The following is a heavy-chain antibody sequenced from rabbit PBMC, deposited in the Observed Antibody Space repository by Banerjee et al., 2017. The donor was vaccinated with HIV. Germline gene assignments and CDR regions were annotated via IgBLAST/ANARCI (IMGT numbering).Heavy chain of an antibody. D-gene: IGHD1-1*01. CDR2: IYAANSGNT. V-gene: IGHV1S45*01. J-gene: IGHJ4*01. CDR3: ARDRYTLSSDYSYYFGL. Sequence: QEQLVESGGGLVQPGGSLKLSCKASGFDFSSYGVSWVRQAPGKGLEWIGCIYAANSGNTYYASWAKGRFTISKTSSTTVTLQMTSLTAADTATYFCARDRYTLSSDYSYYFGLWGPGTLVTVS. CDR1: GFDFSSYG.